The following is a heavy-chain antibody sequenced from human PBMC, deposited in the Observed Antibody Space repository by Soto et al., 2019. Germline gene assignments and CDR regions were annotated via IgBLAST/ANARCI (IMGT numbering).Heavy chain of an antibody. CDR3: ARAPIPNLNYYGMVV. V-gene: IGHV4-31*03. D-gene: IGHD1-1*01. J-gene: IGHJ6*02. CDR2: IYYSGST. CDR1: GGSVNSGGYH. Sequence: QVQLQESGPGQVKPSQTLSLTCTVSGGSVNSGGYHWSWIRQHPGKGLEWIGDIYYSGSTYYNPSLKSRVTISIDTSTHHFSLHLSALTAAHTAAYYCARAPIPNLNYYGMVVLGQGTTVTVSS.